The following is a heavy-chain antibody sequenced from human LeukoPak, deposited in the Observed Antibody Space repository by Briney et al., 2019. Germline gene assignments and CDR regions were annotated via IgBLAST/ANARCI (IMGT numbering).Heavy chain of an antibody. CDR2: INHSGST. Sequence: KASETLSLTCAVYGGSFSGYYWSWIRQPPGKGLEWIGEINHSGSTNYNPSLKSRVTISVDTSKNQFSLKLSSVTAADTAVYYCARRLVVRGVIISWGQGTLVTVSS. J-gene: IGHJ5*02. V-gene: IGHV4-34*01. CDR1: GGSFSGYY. D-gene: IGHD3-10*01. CDR3: ARRLVVRGVIIS.